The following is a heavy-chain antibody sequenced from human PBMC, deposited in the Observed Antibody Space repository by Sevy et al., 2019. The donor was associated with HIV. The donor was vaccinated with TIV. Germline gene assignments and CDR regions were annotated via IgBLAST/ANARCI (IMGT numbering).Heavy chain of an antibody. Sequence: GGSLRLSCAASGFPFNKYAMSWVRQAPGKGLEWVSGISGSGGSTYYADSVKGRFTISRDNSKNTLYLQLNSLGAEGTALYYCAKGGPISVFGVAQNWFDPWGQGTLVTVSS. V-gene: IGHV3-23*01. J-gene: IGHJ5*02. CDR3: AKGGPISVFGVAQNWFDP. CDR2: ISGSGGST. CDR1: GFPFNKYA. D-gene: IGHD3-3*01.